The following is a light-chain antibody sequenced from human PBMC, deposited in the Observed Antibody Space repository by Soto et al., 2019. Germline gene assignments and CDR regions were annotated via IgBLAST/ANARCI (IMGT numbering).Light chain of an antibody. Sequence: QSVLTQPRSVSGSPGQSVTISCTGTTSYIGGYNSVSWYQQHPGKAPKLIIYDVNKRPTGVPDRFSGSKSGITASLTISGLRPEDEADYHCCSYAGSYLFVFGTATKLTVL. CDR2: DVN. CDR1: TSYIGGYNS. J-gene: IGLJ1*01. V-gene: IGLV2-11*01. CDR3: CSYAGSYLFV.